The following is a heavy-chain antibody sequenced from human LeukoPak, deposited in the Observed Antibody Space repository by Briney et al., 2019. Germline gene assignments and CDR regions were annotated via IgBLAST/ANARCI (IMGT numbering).Heavy chain of an antibody. CDR2: INHSGST. D-gene: IGHD6-13*01. CDR1: GGSFSGYY. CDR3: RSGWYRHYYYYMDV. J-gene: IGHJ6*03. V-gene: IGHV4-34*01. Sequence: SETLSLTCAVYGGSFSGYYWSWIRQPPGKGLEWIGEINHSGSTNYNPSLKSRVIISVDTSKNQFSLKLSSVTAADTAVYYCRSGWYRHYYYYMDVWGKGTTVTVSS.